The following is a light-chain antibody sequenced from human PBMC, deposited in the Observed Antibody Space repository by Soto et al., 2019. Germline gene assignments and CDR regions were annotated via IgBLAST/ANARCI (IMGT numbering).Light chain of an antibody. CDR2: GAS. CDR1: QSVSNNY. J-gene: IGKJ1*01. CDR3: QQYGSP. Sequence: EIEFTQSPGPLSVSPRERATLSCRASQSVSNNYLAWYQQKPGQAPRLLIYGASNRATGIPDRFSGSGSGTDFTRTISRLEPEDFAVYYCQQYGSPFGQGTKVDIK. V-gene: IGKV3-20*01.